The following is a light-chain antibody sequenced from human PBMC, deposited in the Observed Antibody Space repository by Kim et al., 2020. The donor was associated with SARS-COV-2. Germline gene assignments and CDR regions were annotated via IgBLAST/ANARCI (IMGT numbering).Light chain of an antibody. CDR1: SSNIGAGYD. V-gene: IGLV1-40*01. Sequence: QRVTISSTGSSSNIGAGYDVHWYQQLPGTAPKLLISGNSIRPSGVPDRFSGSKSGTAASLAITGIQAEDEADYYCQSYDSSLSGYVFGTGTQLNVL. CDR3: QSYDSSLSGYV. CDR2: GNS. J-gene: IGLJ1*01.